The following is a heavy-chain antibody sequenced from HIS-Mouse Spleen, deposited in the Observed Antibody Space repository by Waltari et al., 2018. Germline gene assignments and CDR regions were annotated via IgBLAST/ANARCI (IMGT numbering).Heavy chain of an antibody. D-gene: IGHD1-1*01. J-gene: IGHJ4*02. V-gene: IGHV1-2*02. CDR3: ARDGISTKLYYFDY. CDR1: GYTCTGYY. Sequence: QVQLVQSGAEVKKPGAAVKVSCKASGYTCTGYYLHWVRQAPGQGLEWMGWINPNSGGTNYAQKFQGRVTMTRGTSISTAYMELSRLRSDDTAVYYCARDGISTKLYYFDYWGQGTLVTVSS. CDR2: INPNSGGT.